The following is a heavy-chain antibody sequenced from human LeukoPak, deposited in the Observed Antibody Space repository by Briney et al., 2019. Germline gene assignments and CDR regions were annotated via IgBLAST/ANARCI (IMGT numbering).Heavy chain of an antibody. V-gene: IGHV4-59*01. J-gene: IGHJ4*02. CDR2: IYYSGST. CDR1: GGSISSYY. Sequence: PSETLSLTCTVSGGSISSYYWSWIRQPPGKGLEWIGYIYYSGSTNYNPSLKSRVTISVDTSKNQFSLKLSSVTAADTAVYYCAIALNYYYGSGSYSVFDYWGQGTLVTVSS. CDR3: AIALNYYYGSGSYSVFDY. D-gene: IGHD3-10*01.